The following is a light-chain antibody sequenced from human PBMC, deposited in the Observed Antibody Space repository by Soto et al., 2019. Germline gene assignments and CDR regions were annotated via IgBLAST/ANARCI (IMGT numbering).Light chain of an antibody. CDR2: GAS. Sequence: EIVLTQSPGTLSLSPGERATLSCRARQTISSTYLAWYQQKPGQAPRLLVYGASSRATGIPDRFSGSGSGTDFTLTISRLEPEDFAAYYCQQYGSSPRTFGQGTKVE. V-gene: IGKV3-20*01. CDR1: QTISSTY. CDR3: QQYGSSPRT. J-gene: IGKJ1*01.